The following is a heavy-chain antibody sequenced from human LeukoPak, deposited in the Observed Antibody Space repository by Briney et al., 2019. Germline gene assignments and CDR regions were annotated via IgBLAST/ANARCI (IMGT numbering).Heavy chain of an antibody. D-gene: IGHD4-23*01. CDR3: ARDSMTTVITPEFDF. J-gene: IGHJ4*02. CDR2: ISTSGSS. Sequence: SETLSLTCTVSGGSISNYYWSWIRQPAGKGLEWIGRISTSGSSNYNPSLKSRVTMPVDTSKNQFSLNLSSVTAADTAVYYCARDSMTTVITPEFDFWGQGTLVTVSS. CDR1: GGSISNYY. V-gene: IGHV4-4*07.